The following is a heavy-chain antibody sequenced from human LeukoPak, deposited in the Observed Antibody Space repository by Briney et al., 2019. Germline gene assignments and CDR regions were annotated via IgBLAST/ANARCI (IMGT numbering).Heavy chain of an antibody. Sequence: GGSLRLSCAASGFTFSRYWMSWVRQAPGKGPEWVANINQDGSVKYYVDSVKGRFTISRDSAKNSLYLQMNSLRAEDTAVYYCTRDSQDSYVYYMVVWGKGTTVTVFS. V-gene: IGHV3-7*01. D-gene: IGHD3-10*02. CDR2: INQDGSVK. J-gene: IGHJ6*03. CDR3: TRDSQDSYVYYMVV. CDR1: GFTFSRYW.